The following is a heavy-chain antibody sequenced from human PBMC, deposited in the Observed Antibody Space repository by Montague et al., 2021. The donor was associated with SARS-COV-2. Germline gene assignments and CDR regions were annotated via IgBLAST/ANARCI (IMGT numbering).Heavy chain of an antibody. Sequence: SETLSLTCSVSGDSISSYYWSWIRQSPGRGLDWIGHIYYTGSAKYNPSLKSRVSISVDTSRRQFSLNLKSATAADTAVYFCVRMGAAHRLNNWFDPWGQGALVTVSS. CDR1: GDSISSYY. V-gene: IGHV4-59*08. CDR3: VRMGAAHRLNNWFDP. J-gene: IGHJ5*02. D-gene: IGHD1-26*01. CDR2: IYYTGSA.